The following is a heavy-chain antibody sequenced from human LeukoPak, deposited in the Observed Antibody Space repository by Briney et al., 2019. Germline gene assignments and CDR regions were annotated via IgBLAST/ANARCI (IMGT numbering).Heavy chain of an antibody. CDR1: GYTFTSYG. CDR2: ISAYNGNT. D-gene: IGHD3-10*01. J-gene: IGHJ6*04. CDR3: AREGGMVRGPLYYGMDV. Sequence: GASVKVSCKASGYTFTSYGISWVRQAPGQGLEWMGWISAYNGNTNYAQELQGRVTMTTDTSTSTAYMELRSLRSDDTAVYYCAREGGMVRGPLYYGMDVWGKGTTVTVSS. V-gene: IGHV1-18*04.